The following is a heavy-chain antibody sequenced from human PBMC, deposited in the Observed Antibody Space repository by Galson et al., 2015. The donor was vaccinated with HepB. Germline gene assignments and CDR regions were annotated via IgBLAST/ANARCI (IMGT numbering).Heavy chain of an antibody. CDR3: ARMGHFDNSGYYGYVEE. D-gene: IGHD3-22*01. CDR1: GFTFSSYS. Sequence: SLRLSCAASGFTFSSYSMNWVRQAPGKGLEWVSSISSSSSYIYYADSVKGRFTISRDNAKNTVYLQMNSLRVEDTAVYYCARMGHFDNSGYYGYVEEWGQGSLVTVSS. J-gene: IGHJ1*01. CDR2: ISSSSSYI. V-gene: IGHV3-21*01.